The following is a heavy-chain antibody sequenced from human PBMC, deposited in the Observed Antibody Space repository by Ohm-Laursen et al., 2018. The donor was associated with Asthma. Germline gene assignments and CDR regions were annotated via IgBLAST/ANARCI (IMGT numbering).Heavy chain of an antibody. D-gene: IGHD5-12*01. CDR3: ARVGFFETSAYFETFDP. CDR2: IYYSGST. Sequence: TLSLTCAVSGGSISSYYWSWIRQPPGKGLEWIGYIYYSGSTNYNPSLKSRVTISVDTSKNQFSLKLSSVTAADTAVYYCARVGFFETSAYFETFDPWGQGTLVTVSS. J-gene: IGHJ5*02. CDR1: GGSISSYY. V-gene: IGHV4-59*01.